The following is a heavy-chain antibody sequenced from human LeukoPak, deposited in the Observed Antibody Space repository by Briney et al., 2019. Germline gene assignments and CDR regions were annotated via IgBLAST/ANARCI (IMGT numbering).Heavy chain of an antibody. D-gene: IGHD3-22*01. Sequence: PSETLSLTCTVSGYSISSGYYWGWIRQPPGKGLEWIGSIYHSGSTYYNPSLKSRVTISVDTSKNQFSLKLSSVTAADTAVYYCARDRYYYDSSGYDHWGQGTLVTVSS. CDR1: GYSISSGYY. V-gene: IGHV4-38-2*02. CDR3: ARDRYYYDSSGYDH. CDR2: IYHSGST. J-gene: IGHJ4*02.